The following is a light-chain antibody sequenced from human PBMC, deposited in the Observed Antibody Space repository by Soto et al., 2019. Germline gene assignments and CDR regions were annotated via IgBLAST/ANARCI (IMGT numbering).Light chain of an antibody. Sequence: DIQMTQSPSSVSASVGDRVSINCRASQDIGDWLAWYQQKPGKAPKLLVYAASSLQSGVPSRFSGSGPGTDFTLTIGSLQPEDFATYYCQQGYSFPVTFGGGTKVDI. CDR2: AAS. J-gene: IGKJ4*01. CDR1: QDIGDW. CDR3: QQGYSFPVT. V-gene: IGKV1-12*01.